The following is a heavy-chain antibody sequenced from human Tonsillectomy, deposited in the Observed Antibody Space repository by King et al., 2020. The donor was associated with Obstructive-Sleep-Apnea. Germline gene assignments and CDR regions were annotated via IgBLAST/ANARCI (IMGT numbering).Heavy chain of an antibody. CDR2: ISSSSYI. Sequence: VQLVESGGGLVKPGGSLRLSCAASGFTFSSYSMIWVRQAPGKGLEWVSSISSSSYIYYADSVKGRFTISRDNAKNSLYLQMNSLRAEDTAMYYCARDYAYYYDSSGPSGAFDIWGQGTMVTVSS. V-gene: IGHV3-21*01. D-gene: IGHD3-22*01. CDR3: ARDYAYYYDSSGPSGAFDI. J-gene: IGHJ3*02. CDR1: GFTFSSYS.